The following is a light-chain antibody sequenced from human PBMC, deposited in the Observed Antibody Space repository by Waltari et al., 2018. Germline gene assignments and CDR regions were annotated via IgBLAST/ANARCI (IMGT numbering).Light chain of an antibody. CDR3: LQHKTYPHA. Sequence: DIQMTQSPSVMYASVGDRVTITCRASQDINVFAGWFQQRPGEAPRRLIYAASTLQIGVPSRYSGSGYGTEFTLTISSLQPEDFATYYCLQHKTYPHACGQGTRVEIK. J-gene: IGKJ2*01. CDR1: QDINVF. V-gene: IGKV1-17*03. CDR2: AAS.